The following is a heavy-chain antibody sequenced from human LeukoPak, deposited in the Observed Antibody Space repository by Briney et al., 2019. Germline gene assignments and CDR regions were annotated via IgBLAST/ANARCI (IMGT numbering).Heavy chain of an antibody. J-gene: IGHJ6*02. D-gene: IGHD3-22*01. CDR3: ARRYYYDSSGYYDSYYYYYGMDV. V-gene: IGHV3-30-3*01. CDR1: GFTFSSYA. CDR2: ISYDGSNK. Sequence: PGRSLRLSCAASGFTFSSYAMHWVRQAPGKWLEWVAVISYDGSNKYYADSVKGRFTISRDTSKNTLYLQMNSLRAEDTAVYYCARRYYYDSSGYYDSYYYYYGMDVWGQGTTVTVSS.